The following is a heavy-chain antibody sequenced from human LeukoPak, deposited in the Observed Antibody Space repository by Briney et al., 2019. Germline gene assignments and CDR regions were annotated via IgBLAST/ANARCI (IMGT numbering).Heavy chain of an antibody. D-gene: IGHD1-26*01. Sequence: GGSLRLSCAASGFTFSSYWMTWVRQAPGKGLEWVANIKQDGSEKYYVDSVKGRFTISRDNAKNSLYLQTNSLRVEDTAIYYCTRDWERSRDYWGQGTLVTVSS. CDR1: GFTFSSYW. CDR2: IKQDGSEK. V-gene: IGHV3-7*01. CDR3: TRDWERSRDY. J-gene: IGHJ4*02.